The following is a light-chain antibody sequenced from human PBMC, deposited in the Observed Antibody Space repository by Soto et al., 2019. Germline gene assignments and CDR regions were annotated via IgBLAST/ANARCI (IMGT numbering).Light chain of an antibody. J-gene: IGKJ1*01. Sequence: IHMTQYPSTVPSSVADRVTITCRASQSNSNWFAWYQQKPGTAHKVLIYNAYNLQSGVPSRFSGRGSGTEFTLTLTSLQSEDFEVYSCQQYSNWTQWTFGQGTKVDIK. CDR2: NAY. CDR3: QQYSNWTQWT. CDR1: QSNSNW. V-gene: IGKV1-5*01.